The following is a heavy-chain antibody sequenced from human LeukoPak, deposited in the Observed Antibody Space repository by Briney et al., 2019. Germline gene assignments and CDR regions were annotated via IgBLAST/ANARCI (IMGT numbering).Heavy chain of an antibody. V-gene: IGHV3-30*18. J-gene: IGHJ4*02. D-gene: IGHD6-19*01. CDR3: ANSRDSGWFFTSNLDY. CDR2: ITYDGSNK. Sequence: PGRSLRLSCAASGFTFSSYGMHWVRQAPGKGLEWVAVITYDGSNKYYADSVKGRFTISRDNSKNTLYLQMNSLRAEDTAVYYCANSRDSGWFFTSNLDYWGQGTLVTVSS. CDR1: GFTFSSYG.